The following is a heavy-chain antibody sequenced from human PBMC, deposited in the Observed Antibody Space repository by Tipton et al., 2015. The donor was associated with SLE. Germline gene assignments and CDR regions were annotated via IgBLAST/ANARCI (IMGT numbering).Heavy chain of an antibody. V-gene: IGHV4-4*07. CDR1: GGSISNYY. Sequence: TLSLTCSVSGGSISNYYWSWIRQPAGKGLEWMGRIYTSGSTSYNPSLKSRVTISVDTSKNQVSLKLSSVTAADTAVYYCATEDVVTVPAAIEAYYYYMDIWGKGTTVTVSS. CDR2: IYTSGST. J-gene: IGHJ6*03. D-gene: IGHD2-2*02. CDR3: ATEDVVTVPAAIEAYYYYMDI.